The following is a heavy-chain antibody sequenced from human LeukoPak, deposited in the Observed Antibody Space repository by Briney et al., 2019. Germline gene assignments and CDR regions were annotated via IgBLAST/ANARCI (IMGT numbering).Heavy chain of an antibody. J-gene: IGHJ4*02. CDR3: ARGIVADY. CDR2: IYHSGST. V-gene: IGHV4-30-2*01. Sequence: SETLSLTCAVSGGSISSGGYSWSWIRQPPGKGLEWIGYIYHSGSTYYNPSLKSRVTISVDRSKNQFSLKLSSVTAADTAAYYCARGIVADYWGQGTLVTVSS. D-gene: IGHD5-12*01. CDR1: GGSISSGGYS.